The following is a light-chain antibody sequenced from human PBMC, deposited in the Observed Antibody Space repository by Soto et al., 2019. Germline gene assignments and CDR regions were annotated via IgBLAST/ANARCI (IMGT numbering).Light chain of an antibody. CDR3: SSYTSSSTVV. Sequence: QSALTQPASVSGSPGQSITISCTGTNNDVGAYNYVSWYQQHPGKAPKFIIYGVTNRPSGVSNRFSGSKSGNTASLTISGLQYEDDADYYCSSYTSSSTVVFGGGTKLTVL. CDR1: NNDVGAYNY. J-gene: IGLJ3*02. CDR2: GVT. V-gene: IGLV2-14*01.